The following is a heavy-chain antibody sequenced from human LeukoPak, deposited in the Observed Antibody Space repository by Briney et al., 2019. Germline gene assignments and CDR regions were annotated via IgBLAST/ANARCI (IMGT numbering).Heavy chain of an antibody. Sequence: ASVNVSCTASGYTFTNYYIHWVRQAPGQGLEWMGIINPTGDSTTYAQKFQGRVTMTRDTSTNTVYMELSSLRSDDTAVYYCARHPSPQLHHFDYWGQGTLVTVSS. CDR2: INPTGDST. CDR1: GYTFTNYY. V-gene: IGHV1-46*01. D-gene: IGHD2-2*01. J-gene: IGHJ4*02. CDR3: ARHPSPQLHHFDY.